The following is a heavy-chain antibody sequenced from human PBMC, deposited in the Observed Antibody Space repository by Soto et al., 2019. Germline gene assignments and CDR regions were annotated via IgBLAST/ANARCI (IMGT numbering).Heavy chain of an antibody. V-gene: IGHV4-39*01. CDR1: GGSISSSSYY. J-gene: IGHJ6*02. Sequence: SETLSLTCTVSGGSISSSSYYWGWIRQPPGKGLEWIGSIYYSGSTYYNPSLKSRVTISVDTSKNQFSLKLSSVTAADTAVYYCARQGMYYECWSGLWVYYYYYYGMAVWGQGTTVT. D-gene: IGHD3-3*01. CDR2: IYYSGST. CDR3: ARQGMYYECWSGLWVYYYYYYGMAV.